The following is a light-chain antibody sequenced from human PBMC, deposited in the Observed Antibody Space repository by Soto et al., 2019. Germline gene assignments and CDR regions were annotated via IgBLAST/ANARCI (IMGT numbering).Light chain of an antibody. CDR3: QQTYNTPWT. V-gene: IGKV1-39*01. CDR2: GAS. J-gene: IGKJ1*01. Sequence: DIQITQSPSTRSASVGDRVTITCRASQSISSWLAWYQQKPGKAPNLLIYGASSLQSGVPSRFRGSGSGTDFTLTIISLQPEDFATYFCQQTYNTPWTFGQGTKVDI. CDR1: QSISSW.